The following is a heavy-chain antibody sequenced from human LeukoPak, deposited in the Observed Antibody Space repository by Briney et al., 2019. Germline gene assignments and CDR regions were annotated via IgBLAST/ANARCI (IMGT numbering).Heavy chain of an antibody. Sequence: PGGSQRLSCTASGFIFSDSAMHWVRQASGKGLEWIGRIRNRANSYATAYAASVKGRFTISRDDSKNTAYLQMNSLRTEDTAVYYCMIVEVVGEDYWGQGTLVTVSS. J-gene: IGHJ4*02. V-gene: IGHV3-73*01. CDR1: GFIFSDSA. CDR2: IRNRANSYAT. D-gene: IGHD3-22*01. CDR3: MIVEVVGEDY.